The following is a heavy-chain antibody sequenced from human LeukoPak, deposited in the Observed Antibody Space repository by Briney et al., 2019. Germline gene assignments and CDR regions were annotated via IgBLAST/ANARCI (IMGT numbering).Heavy chain of an antibody. CDR2: MNPNSGNT. CDR1: GYTFTSYD. CDR3: ARNDYGGHDAFDI. D-gene: IGHD4-17*01. V-gene: IGHV1-8*01. Sequence: GASVKVSCTASGYTFTSYDINWVRQATGQGLEWMGWMNPNSGNTGFAQKFQGRVTMTRTTSISTAYMELSSLRSEDTAVYYCARNDYGGHDAFDIWGQGTMVTVSS. J-gene: IGHJ3*02.